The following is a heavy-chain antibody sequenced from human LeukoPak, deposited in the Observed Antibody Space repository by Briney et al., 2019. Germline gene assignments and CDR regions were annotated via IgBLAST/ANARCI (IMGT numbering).Heavy chain of an antibody. CDR2: INPNSGGT. Sequence: GASVKVSCKASGYTFTGYYMHWVRQAPGQGLEWMGWINPNSGGTNYAQKFQGRVTMTRDTSISTAYMELSRLRSDDTAVYYCAKDRTAVAGSPKNGYYFDYWGQGTLVTVSS. D-gene: IGHD6-19*01. V-gene: IGHV1-2*02. CDR1: GYTFTGYY. CDR3: AKDRTAVAGSPKNGYYFDY. J-gene: IGHJ4*02.